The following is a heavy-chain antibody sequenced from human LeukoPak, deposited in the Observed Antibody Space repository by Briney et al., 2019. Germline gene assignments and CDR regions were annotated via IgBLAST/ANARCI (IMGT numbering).Heavy chain of an antibody. Sequence: SETLSITCTVSGGSISSYYWSWIRQPPGKGLEWIGYIYYSGSTNNNPSLKSRLTMSVDTSRNQFSLRLSSVTAADTAVYYCTTYSSSWARFDYWGQGSLVIVSS. V-gene: IGHV4-59*08. CDR2: IYYSGST. CDR3: TTYSSSWARFDY. J-gene: IGHJ4*02. D-gene: IGHD6-13*01. CDR1: GGSISSYY.